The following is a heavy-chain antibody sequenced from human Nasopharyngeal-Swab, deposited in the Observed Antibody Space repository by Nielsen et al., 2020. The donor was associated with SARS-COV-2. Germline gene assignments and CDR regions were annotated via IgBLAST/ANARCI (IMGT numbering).Heavy chain of an antibody. Sequence: WVRQAPGQGLEWMGWINPNSGGTNYAQKFQGWVTMTRDTSISTAYMELSRLRFDDTAVYYCARGRTSLHYGGNPELDYWGQGTLVTVSS. CDR3: ARGRTSLHYGGNPELDY. J-gene: IGHJ4*02. V-gene: IGHV1-2*04. D-gene: IGHD4-23*01. CDR2: INPNSGGT.